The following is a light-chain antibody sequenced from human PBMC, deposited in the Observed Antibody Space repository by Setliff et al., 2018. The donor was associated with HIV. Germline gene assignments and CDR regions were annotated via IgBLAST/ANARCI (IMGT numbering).Light chain of an antibody. J-gene: IGLJ2*01. CDR2: EVS. CDR1: STDVGGYDH. Sequence: QSVLTQPPSASGSPGQSVTISCTGASTDVGGYDHVSWYQQHPGKPPKVVISEVSQRPPGVPDRFSGSKSGNTAFLTVSGLQAEDEADYYCSSYGGSDNLLFGGGTKVTVL. CDR3: SSYGGSDNLL. V-gene: IGLV2-8*01.